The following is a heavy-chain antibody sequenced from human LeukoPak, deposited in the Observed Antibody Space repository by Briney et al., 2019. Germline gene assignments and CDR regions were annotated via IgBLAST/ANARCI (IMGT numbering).Heavy chain of an antibody. J-gene: IGHJ6*02. CDR3: ARGNRGNYYYGMDV. Sequence: GRSLRLSCAASGFTFSSYAMHWVRQAPGKGLEYVSAISSNGGSTYYADSVKGRFTISRDNSKNTLYLQMGSLRAEDMAVYYCARGNRGNYYYGMDVWGQGTTVTVSS. CDR2: ISSNGGST. CDR1: GFTFSSYA. V-gene: IGHV3-64*02.